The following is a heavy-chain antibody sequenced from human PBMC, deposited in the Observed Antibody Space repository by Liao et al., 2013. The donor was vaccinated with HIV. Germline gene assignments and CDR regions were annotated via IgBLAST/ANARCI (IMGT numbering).Heavy chain of an antibody. CDR3: ARALRPTYYDFWSGYSGVPFDY. D-gene: IGHD3-3*01. J-gene: IGHJ4*02. CDR1: GGSISSYY. V-gene: IGHV4-59*01. Sequence: QVQLQESGPGLVKPSETLSLTCTVSGGSISSYYWSWIRQPPGKGLEWIGYIYYSGSTNYNPSLKSRVTISVDTSKNQFSLKLSSVTAADTAVYYCARALRPTYYDFWSGYSGVPFDYWGQGTLVTVSS. CDR2: IYYSGST.